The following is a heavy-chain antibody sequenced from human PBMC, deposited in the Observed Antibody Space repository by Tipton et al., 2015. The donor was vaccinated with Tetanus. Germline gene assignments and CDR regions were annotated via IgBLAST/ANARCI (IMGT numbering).Heavy chain of an antibody. CDR2: ISHNGST. CDR1: GGSISSNYW. D-gene: IGHD2-21*01. J-gene: IGHJ6*02. Sequence: TLSLTCAVSGGSISSNYWWSWVRQSPGTGLEWIGEISHNGSTNYNPSLKSRVTISVDKSKNQFSLRLGSVTAADTAMYYCARLTGHSMDVVDYYYFGMDVWGQGTKVTVSS. CDR3: ARLTGHSMDVVDYYYFGMDV. V-gene: IGHV4-4*02.